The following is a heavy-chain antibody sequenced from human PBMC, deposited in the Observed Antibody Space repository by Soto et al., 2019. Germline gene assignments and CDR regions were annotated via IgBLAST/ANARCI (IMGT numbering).Heavy chain of an antibody. V-gene: IGHV3-9*01. CDR1: EFSFDDYA. J-gene: IGHJ4*02. CDR2: ISWNSRKI. Sequence: EVQLVESGGGLVQPGRSLRLSCAASEFSFDDYAMHWVRQAPGKGLEWVSGISWNSRKIDYADSVKGRFTISRDNAKNSLYPDMNRLSTGVAAVYYGAIFCPMTAPSDCWGQGTLVPV. D-gene: IGHD2-21*02. CDR3: AIFCPMTAPSDC.